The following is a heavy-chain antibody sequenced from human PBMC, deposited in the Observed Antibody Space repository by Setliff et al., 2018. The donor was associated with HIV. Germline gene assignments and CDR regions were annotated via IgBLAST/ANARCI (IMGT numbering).Heavy chain of an antibody. CDR2: MNPNSGNT. CDR3: ARAPRGVGSSSHFDY. D-gene: IGHD2-2*01. Sequence: ASVKVSCKASGYSFTSYGINWVRQATGQGLEWMGWMNPNSGNTGYAQKFQGRVTMTRNTSISTAYMQLSSLRSEDTAVYFCARAPRGVGSSSHFDYWGRGTLVTVS. V-gene: IGHV1-8*02. CDR1: GYSFTSYG. J-gene: IGHJ4*02.